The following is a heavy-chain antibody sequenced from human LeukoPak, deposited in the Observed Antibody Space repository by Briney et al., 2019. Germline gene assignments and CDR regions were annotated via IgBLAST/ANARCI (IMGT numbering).Heavy chain of an antibody. D-gene: IGHD6-13*01. CDR2: ISSISSII. CDR3: TRSRPGTEAGQPNFDY. CDR1: GFTFSNYS. V-gene: IGHV3-48*01. J-gene: IGHJ4*02. Sequence: PGGSLRLSCAPSGFTFSNYSMSWVRQAPGKGLEWVSYISSISSIIYYADSVKGRFTISRDNARNSLYLQMNSLRAEDTAVYYCTRSRPGTEAGQPNFDYWGQGTLVTVSS.